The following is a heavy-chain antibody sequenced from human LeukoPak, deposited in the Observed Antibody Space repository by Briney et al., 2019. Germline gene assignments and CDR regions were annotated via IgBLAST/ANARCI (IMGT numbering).Heavy chain of an antibody. V-gene: IGHV3-23*01. CDR3: AKDWRILGHDY. CDR1: GFTFTTYW. Sequence: GESLRLSCAASGFTFTTYWMSWVRQAPGKGLEWVSAISGSGGSAYYADSVKGRFTISRDNSKNTLYLQMNSLRAEDTAVYYCAKDWRILGHDYWGQGTLVTVSS. CDR2: ISGSGGSA. D-gene: IGHD5-18*01. J-gene: IGHJ4*02.